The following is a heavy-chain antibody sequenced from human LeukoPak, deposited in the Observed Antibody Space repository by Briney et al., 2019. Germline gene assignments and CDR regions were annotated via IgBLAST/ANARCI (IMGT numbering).Heavy chain of an antibody. D-gene: IGHD6-13*01. V-gene: IGHV3-33*01. CDR3: ARDGSSWYEGYYFDY. Sequence: PGGSLRLSCAASGFTFSSYGMHWVRQAPGKGLEWVAVIWYGGSNKYYADSVKGRFTISRDNSKNTLCLQMNSLRAEDTAVYYCARDGSSWYEGYYFDYWGQGTLVTVSP. J-gene: IGHJ4*02. CDR1: GFTFSSYG. CDR2: IWYGGSNK.